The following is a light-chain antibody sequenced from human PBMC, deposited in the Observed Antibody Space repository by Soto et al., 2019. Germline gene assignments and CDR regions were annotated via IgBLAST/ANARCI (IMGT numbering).Light chain of an antibody. Sequence: EFVLTQSPGTLSLSPGERATLSCRASQSISDTLAWYQQKPGQAPRLLIYGASTRATGFPARFSGSGSGTKFTLTIASLQPDDFATYYCQQYETFSGTFGPGTKVDIK. CDR2: GAS. CDR1: QSISDT. CDR3: QQYETFSGT. J-gene: IGKJ1*01. V-gene: IGKV3-15*01.